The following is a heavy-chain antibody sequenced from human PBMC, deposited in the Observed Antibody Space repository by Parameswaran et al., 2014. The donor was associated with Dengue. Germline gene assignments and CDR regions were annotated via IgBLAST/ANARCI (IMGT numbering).Heavy chain of an antibody. Sequence: RWIRQPPGKGLEWVSAISGSGVSTYYADSVKGRFTISRDKSENTLYLQMNSLRGEDTAVYYCAKEVDHYYYYGMDVWGQGTTVTVSS. D-gene: IGHD5-12*01. J-gene: IGHJ6*02. CDR3: AKEVDHYYYYGMDV. V-gene: IGHV3-23*01. CDR2: ISGSGVST.